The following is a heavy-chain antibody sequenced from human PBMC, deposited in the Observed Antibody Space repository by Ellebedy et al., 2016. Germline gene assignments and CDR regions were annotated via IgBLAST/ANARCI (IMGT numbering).Heavy chain of an antibody. V-gene: IGHV4-59*12. CDR1: GGSISSYY. CDR3: ARNGIRSGSYFPFDY. D-gene: IGHD1-26*01. J-gene: IGHJ4*02. Sequence: SETLSLXCTVSGGSISSYYWSWIRQPPGKGLEWIGYIYYSGSTNYNPSLKSRVTISVDTSKNQFSLKLSSVTAADTAVYYCARNGIRSGSYFPFDYWGQGTLVTVSS. CDR2: IYYSGST.